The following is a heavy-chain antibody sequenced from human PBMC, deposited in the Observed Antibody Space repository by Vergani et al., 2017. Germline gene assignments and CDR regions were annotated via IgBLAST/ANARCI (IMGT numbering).Heavy chain of an antibody. D-gene: IGHD3-22*01. Sequence: QVQLVQSGAEVKKPGSSVKVSCKASGGTFSSYTISWVRQAPGQGLEWMGRIIPILGIANYAQKFQGRVTLTADKSTSTAYMELSSLRSEDTAVYYCARGGPPNYYDDSSGYYQYWGQGTLVTVSS. J-gene: IGHJ4*02. CDR1: GGTFSSYT. CDR2: IIPILGIA. V-gene: IGHV1-69*02. CDR3: ARGGPPNYYDDSSGYYQY.